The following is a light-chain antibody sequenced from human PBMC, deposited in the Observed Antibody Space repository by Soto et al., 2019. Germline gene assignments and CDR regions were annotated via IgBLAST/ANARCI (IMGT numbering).Light chain of an antibody. CDR2: GAS. CDR1: QSVGSN. J-gene: IGKJ1*01. Sequence: EIVMTQSPGALSVSPGERATLSCRASQSVGSNLAWYQQQPGQAPRLVIHGASTRATGIPARFSGSGSGTEFTLTISSLQSEDFAVYYCQQYNNWPRTFGQGTKVDNK. CDR3: QQYNNWPRT. V-gene: IGKV3-15*01.